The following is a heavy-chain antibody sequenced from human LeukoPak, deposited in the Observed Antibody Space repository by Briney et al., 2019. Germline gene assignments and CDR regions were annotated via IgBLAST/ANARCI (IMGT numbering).Heavy chain of an antibody. CDR1: GGSFSGYY. CDR3: ARGITMVRGVTRGNWFDP. V-gene: IGHV4-34*01. D-gene: IGHD3-10*01. CDR2: INHSGST. J-gene: IGHJ5*02. Sequence: PLETLSLTCAVYGGSFSGYYWSWIRQPPGKGLGWIGDINHSGSTNYNPSLKSRVTISVDTSKNQFSLKLRSVTAADTAVYYCARGITMVRGVTRGNWFDPWGQGTLVTVSS.